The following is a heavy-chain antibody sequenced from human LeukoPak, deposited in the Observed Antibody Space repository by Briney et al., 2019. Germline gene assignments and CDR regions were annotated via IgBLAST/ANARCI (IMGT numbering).Heavy chain of an antibody. Sequence: PGGSLRLSCAASGFTFSNAWMSWVRQAPGKGLEWVGRIKSKTDGGATDYAAPVKGRFTISRDGSKNTLYLQMNSLKTEDTAVYYCTTGLEAFDFDYWGQGTLVTVSS. D-gene: IGHD1-1*01. J-gene: IGHJ4*02. CDR1: GFTFSNAW. CDR2: IKSKTDGGAT. CDR3: TTGLEAFDFDY. V-gene: IGHV3-15*01.